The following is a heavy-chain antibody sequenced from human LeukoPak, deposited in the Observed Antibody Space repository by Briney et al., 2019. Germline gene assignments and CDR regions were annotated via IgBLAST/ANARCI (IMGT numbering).Heavy chain of an antibody. CDR2: ISWNSGTI. CDR3: AKDNRRHYTSGPNPDSLH. V-gene: IGHV3-9*01. D-gene: IGHD6-19*01. CDR1: GFIFNNYA. Sequence: SLRLSCAGSGFIFNNYAMHWVRQPPGKGLEWVSGISWNSGTIDYADSVRGRFTISRDNAKNYLYLQMDSLRVEDTAFYYCAKDNRRHYTSGPNPDSLHWGQGALVTVFS. J-gene: IGHJ4*02.